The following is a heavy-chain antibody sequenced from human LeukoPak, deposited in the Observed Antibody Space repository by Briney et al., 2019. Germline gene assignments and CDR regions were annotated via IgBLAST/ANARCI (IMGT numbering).Heavy chain of an antibody. V-gene: IGHV3-66*01. CDR3: ARAVDIVATTPFDI. D-gene: IGHD5-12*01. CDR1: GFTVSSYY. CDR2: IYTGGTT. J-gene: IGHJ3*02. Sequence: GGSLRLSCSVSGFTVSSYYMSWVRQAPGKGLEWVSVIYTGGTTYYADSVKGRFTISRDNSKKTLYLQMNSLRAEDTALYYCARAVDIVATTPFDIWGQGTMVTVSS.